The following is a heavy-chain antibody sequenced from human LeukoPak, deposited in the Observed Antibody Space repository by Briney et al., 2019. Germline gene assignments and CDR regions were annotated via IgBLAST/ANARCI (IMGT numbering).Heavy chain of an antibody. Sequence: SETLSLTCTVSGGSISSYYWSWIRQPAGKGLEWIGRIYTSGSTNYNPSLKGRVTMSVDTSKNQFSLKLSSVTAADTAVYYCARGSGGYSINQLDAFDIWGRGTMVTVSS. D-gene: IGHD6-13*01. J-gene: IGHJ3*02. V-gene: IGHV4-4*07. CDR3: ARGSGGYSINQLDAFDI. CDR1: GGSISSYY. CDR2: IYTSGST.